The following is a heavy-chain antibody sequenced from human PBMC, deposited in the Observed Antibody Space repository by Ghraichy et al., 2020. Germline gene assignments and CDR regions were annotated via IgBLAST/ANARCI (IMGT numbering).Heavy chain of an antibody. CDR2: IYSSGST. J-gene: IGHJ4*02. D-gene: IGHD6-6*01. Sequence: SETLSLTCTVSGGSISSGSYYWTWIRQPAGKGLEWIGRIYSSGSTNYNPSLKSRVTISVDTSKNQFSLKLSSVTAADTAVYYCARDREQLVSDYWGQGTLVTVSS. CDR3: ARDREQLVSDY. V-gene: IGHV4-61*02. CDR1: GGSISSGSYY.